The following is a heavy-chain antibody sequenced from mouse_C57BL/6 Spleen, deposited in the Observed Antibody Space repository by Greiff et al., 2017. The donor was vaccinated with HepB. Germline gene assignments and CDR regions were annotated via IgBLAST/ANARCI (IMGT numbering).Heavy chain of an antibody. Sequence: QVTLKECGPELVKPGASVKISCKASGYAFSSSWMNWVKQRPGKGLEWIGRIYPGDGDTNYNGKFKGKATLTADKSSSTAYMQLSSLTSEDSAVYFCARDYYGSSYNYAMDYWGQGTSVTVSS. D-gene: IGHD1-1*01. J-gene: IGHJ4*01. CDR2: IYPGDGDT. CDR1: GYAFSSSW. CDR3: ARDYYGSSYNYAMDY. V-gene: IGHV1-82*01.